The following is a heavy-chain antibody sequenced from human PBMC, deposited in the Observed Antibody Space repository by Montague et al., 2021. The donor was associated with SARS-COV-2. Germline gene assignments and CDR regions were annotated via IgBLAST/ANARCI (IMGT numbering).Heavy chain of an antibody. Sequence: SETLSLTCTVSGVSVTDYYWSWIRQPPGKGLEWVGDVFYNKGTNFNPSLKSRVAISVDTSKNQFSLRLTSVTTADTAFYYCVRHRHYYGSNGPPDFWDQGALVTVSS. CDR2: VFYNKGT. J-gene: IGHJ4*02. CDR1: GVSVTDYY. D-gene: IGHD3-10*01. CDR3: VRHRHYYGSNGPPDF. V-gene: IGHV4-59*08.